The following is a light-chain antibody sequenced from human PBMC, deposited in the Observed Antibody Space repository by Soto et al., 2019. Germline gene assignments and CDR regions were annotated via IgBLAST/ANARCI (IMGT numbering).Light chain of an antibody. CDR1: SSDVGGYNY. Sequence: SVLTQPASVSWSPGQSITISCTGNSSDVGGYNYVSWYQQHPGKAPKLMIYDVSNWPSGVSNRFSGSKSGNTASLTISGLQAEDEADYYCSSYTSSSTFYVFGTGTKVTVL. CDR2: DVS. J-gene: IGLJ1*01. CDR3: SSYTSSSTFYV. V-gene: IGLV2-14*01.